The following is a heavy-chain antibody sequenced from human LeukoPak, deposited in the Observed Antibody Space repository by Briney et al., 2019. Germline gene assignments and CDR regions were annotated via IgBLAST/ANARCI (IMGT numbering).Heavy chain of an antibody. CDR2: ISGSGSST. CDR1: GFTFSSYA. V-gene: IGHV3-23*01. J-gene: IGHJ4*02. D-gene: IGHD6-13*01. CDR3: AKDPKAAAGPYYFDY. Sequence: GGSLRLSCAASGFTFSSYAMSWVRQAPGKGLEWVSAISGSGSSTYYADSVKGRFTISRDNSKNTLYLQMNSLRAEDTAVYYCAKDPKAAAGPYYFDYWGQGTLVTVSS.